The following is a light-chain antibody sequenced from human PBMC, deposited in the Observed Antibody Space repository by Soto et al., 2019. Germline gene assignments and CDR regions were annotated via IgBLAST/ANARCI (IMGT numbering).Light chain of an antibody. V-gene: IGKV1-5*03. CDR3: QQYNSYRA. J-gene: IGKJ1*01. CDR1: QSINSW. CDR2: KAS. Sequence: DIHMTQSPSTLSASVGYRFTITCRASQSINSWLAWYQQKPGKAPKLLLHKASSLESGVPSRLSGSGSGTEFTLTISSLQPDDFATYYCQQYNSYRAFGQGTKVDIK.